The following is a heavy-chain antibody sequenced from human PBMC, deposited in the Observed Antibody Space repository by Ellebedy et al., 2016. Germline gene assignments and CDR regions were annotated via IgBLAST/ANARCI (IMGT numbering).Heavy chain of an antibody. D-gene: IGHD6-19*01. CDR1: GFTFSTYA. CDR2: IWYDGNNK. J-gene: IGHJ4*02. V-gene: IGHV3-33*01. Sequence: GESLKISCAASGFTFSTYAMHWVRQAPGKGLEWVAFIWYDGNNKYYADSVKGRFTISRDNSKNTLYLQMNSLRAEDTAVYYSARAGGMGDIAVAVDYWGQGTLVTVSS. CDR3: ARAGGMGDIAVAVDY.